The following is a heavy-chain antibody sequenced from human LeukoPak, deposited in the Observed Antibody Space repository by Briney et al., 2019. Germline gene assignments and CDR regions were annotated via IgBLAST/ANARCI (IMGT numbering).Heavy chain of an antibody. CDR2: ISAYNGNT. CDR1: GYTFTSYG. CDR3: ARAGRGCYELCYYYYMDV. Sequence: ASVKVSCKASGYTFTSYGISWVRQAPGQGLEWMGWISAYNGNTNYAQKLQGRVTMTTDTSTSTAYMELRSLRSDDTAVYYCARAGRGCYELCYYYYMDVWGKGTTVTVSS. D-gene: IGHD2-2*01. V-gene: IGHV1-18*01. J-gene: IGHJ6*03.